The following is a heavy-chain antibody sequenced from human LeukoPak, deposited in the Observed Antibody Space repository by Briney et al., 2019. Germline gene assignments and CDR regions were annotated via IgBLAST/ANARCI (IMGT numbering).Heavy chain of an antibody. CDR3: ARENTGYNYLDP. D-gene: IGHD1-20*01. J-gene: IGHJ5*02. CDR1: GDSFSSGGYY. CDR2: IYSSPST. V-gene: IGHV4-31*03. Sequence: PSQTLSLTCTVSGDSFSSGGYYWTWVRQFPGKGLEWIGYIYSSPSTYYNPSLKSRVTISIHTSKNQFSRNMTSVTAAHTAVYYCARENTGYNYLDPWGQGTLGSVSS.